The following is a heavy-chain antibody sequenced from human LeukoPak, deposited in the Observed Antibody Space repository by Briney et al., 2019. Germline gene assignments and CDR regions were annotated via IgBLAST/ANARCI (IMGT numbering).Heavy chain of an antibody. CDR1: GYTFTGYY. J-gene: IGHJ4*02. CDR2: INPNSGGT. CDR3: ARDLISGNYADY. D-gene: IGHD4-23*01. Sequence: GASVKVSCKASGYTFTGYYMHWVRQAPGQGLEWMGWINPNSGGTNYAQKFQGRVTMTRDTSISTAYMELSRLRSDDTAVYYCARDLISGNYADYWGQETLVTVSS. V-gene: IGHV1-2*02.